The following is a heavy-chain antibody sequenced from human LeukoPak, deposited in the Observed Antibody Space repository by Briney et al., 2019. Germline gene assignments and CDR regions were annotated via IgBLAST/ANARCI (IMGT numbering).Heavy chain of an antibody. CDR3: ARDARITIFGVVIQDYYYYGMDV. V-gene: IGHV3-21*01. J-gene: IGHJ6*02. D-gene: IGHD3-3*01. CDR1: GFTFSSYS. Sequence: GGSLRLSCAASGFTFSSYSMNWVRQAPGKGLEWVPSISSSSSYIYYADSVKGRFTISRDNAKNSLYLQMNSLRAEDTAVYYCARDARITIFGVVIQDYYYYGMDVWGQGTTVTVSS. CDR2: ISSSSSYI.